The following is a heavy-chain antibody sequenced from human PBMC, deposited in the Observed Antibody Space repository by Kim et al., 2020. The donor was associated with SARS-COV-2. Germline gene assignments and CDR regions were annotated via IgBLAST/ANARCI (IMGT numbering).Heavy chain of an antibody. D-gene: IGHD3-9*01. CDR2: IGADGGST. CDR1: GFTFDDFA. J-gene: IGHJ6*02. V-gene: IGHV3-43*02. Sequence: GGSLRLSCAASGFTFDDFAMYWVRQVPGKGLECVALIGADGGSTHYADSVKGRFIISRDNSKNSLYLHMDSLRMEDTAFYYCAKDITVTGYYEDYFYYNGTDAWRQGTTITVSS. CDR3: AKDITVTGYYEDYFYYNGTDA.